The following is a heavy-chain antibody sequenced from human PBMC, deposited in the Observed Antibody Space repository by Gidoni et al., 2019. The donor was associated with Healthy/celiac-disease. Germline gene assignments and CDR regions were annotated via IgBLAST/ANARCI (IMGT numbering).Heavy chain of an antibody. J-gene: IGHJ6*03. CDR1: GGSFSGYY. CDR3: ARGLGSGYSYYYYYYMDV. D-gene: IGHD3-22*01. Sequence: QVQLQQWGAGLLKPSETLSLPCAVYGGSFSGYYWSWIRQPPGKGLEWIGEINHSGSTNYNPSLKSRVTISVDTSKNQFSLKLSSVTAADTAVYYCARGLGSGYSYYYYYYMDVWGKGTTVTVSS. CDR2: INHSGST. V-gene: IGHV4-34*01.